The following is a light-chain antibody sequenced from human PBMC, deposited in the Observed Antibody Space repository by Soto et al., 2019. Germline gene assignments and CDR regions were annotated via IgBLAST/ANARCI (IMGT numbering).Light chain of an antibody. CDR2: KAS. J-gene: IGKJ2*01. CDR3: QQYNSYSYT. CDR1: QSISSW. Sequence: DIQMTQSPSTLSASVGDRVTITCRASQSISSWLAWYQQKPGKAPKVLIYKASSLESGVPSRFSGSGSGTEFTLTISSLHPDDFATYYCQQYNSYSYTFGQGTKLEIK. V-gene: IGKV1-5*03.